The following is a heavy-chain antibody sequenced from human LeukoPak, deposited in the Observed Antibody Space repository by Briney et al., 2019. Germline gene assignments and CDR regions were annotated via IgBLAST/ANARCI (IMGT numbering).Heavy chain of an antibody. Sequence: GESLRLSCAASGFTFTTYWMSWVRQAPGKGLEWVANIKQDGTEKYYVDSVKGRFTISRDNSNNTLFLHLNSLRGEDTAVYYCTRNSGWYGLSWGQGTLVTVSS. CDR2: IKQDGTEK. CDR1: GFTFTTYW. V-gene: IGHV3-7*03. D-gene: IGHD6-19*01. J-gene: IGHJ1*01. CDR3: TRNSGWYGLS.